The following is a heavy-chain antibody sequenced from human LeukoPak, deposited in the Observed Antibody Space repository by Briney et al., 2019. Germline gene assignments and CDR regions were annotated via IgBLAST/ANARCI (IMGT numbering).Heavy chain of an antibody. V-gene: IGHV1-24*01. CDR3: ATIRGNPGIVGTYYFDY. Sequence: ASVTVSCTASGYTFTGHAMNWVRQAPGKGLEWMGGFDPEDGETIYAQKFQGRVTMTEDTSTDTAYMELSSLRSEDTAVYYCATIRGNPGIVGTYYFDYWGQGTLVTVSS. CDR1: GYTFTGHA. CDR2: FDPEDGET. J-gene: IGHJ4*02. D-gene: IGHD1-26*01.